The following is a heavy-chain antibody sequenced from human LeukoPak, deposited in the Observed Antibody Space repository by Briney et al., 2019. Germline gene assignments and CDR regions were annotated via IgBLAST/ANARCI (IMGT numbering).Heavy chain of an antibody. CDR2: INHSGST. Sequence: SETLSLTCAVDGGSFSGYYWSWIRQPPGKGLEWIGEINHSGSTKYNPSLKSRVTISVDTSKNQFSLKLSSVTAAGTAVYYCARHTQSTYYYGSGSPLYYFDYWGQGTLVTVSS. CDR1: GGSFSGYY. J-gene: IGHJ4*02. D-gene: IGHD3-10*01. V-gene: IGHV4-34*01. CDR3: ARHTQSTYYYGSGSPLYYFDY.